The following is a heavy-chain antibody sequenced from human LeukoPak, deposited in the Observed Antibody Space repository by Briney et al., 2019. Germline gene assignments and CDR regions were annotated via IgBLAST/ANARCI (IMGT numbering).Heavy chain of an antibody. CDR3: AREDYGDSIDY. J-gene: IGHJ4*02. CDR2: IYYSGST. CDR1: GGSISSYY. V-gene: IGHV4-59*01. Sequence: SETLSLTCTVSGGSISSYYWSWIRQPPGKGLELIGYIYYSGSTNYNPSLKSRVTISVDTSKNQFSLKLSSVTAADTAVYYCAREDYGDSIDYWGQGTLVTVSS. D-gene: IGHD4-17*01.